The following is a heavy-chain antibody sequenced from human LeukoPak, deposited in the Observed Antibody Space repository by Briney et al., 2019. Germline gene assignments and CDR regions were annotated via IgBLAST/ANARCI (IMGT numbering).Heavy chain of an antibody. CDR3: AREYCSGGSCTSVDV. Sequence: SETLSLTCTVSGGSISSSSYYWSWIRQPPGKGLEWIGEINHSGSTNYNPSLKSRVTISVDTSKNQFSLKLSSVTAADTAVYYCAREYCSGGSCTSVDVWGKGTTVTISS. CDR2: INHSGST. J-gene: IGHJ6*04. D-gene: IGHD2-15*01. V-gene: IGHV4-39*07. CDR1: GGSISSSSYY.